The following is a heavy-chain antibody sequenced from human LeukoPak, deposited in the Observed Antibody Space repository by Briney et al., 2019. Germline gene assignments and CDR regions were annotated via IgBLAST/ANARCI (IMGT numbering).Heavy chain of an antibody. Sequence: GGSLRLSCAASGFTFSSYDMHWVRQATGKGLEWVSAIGTAGDTYYPGSVKGRFTISRENAKNSLYLQMNSLRAGDTAVYYCARALGDSMVTPYGMDVWGQGTTVTVSS. V-gene: IGHV3-13*01. CDR2: IGTAGDT. CDR3: ARALGDSMVTPYGMDV. CDR1: GFTFSSYD. J-gene: IGHJ6*02. D-gene: IGHD5-18*01.